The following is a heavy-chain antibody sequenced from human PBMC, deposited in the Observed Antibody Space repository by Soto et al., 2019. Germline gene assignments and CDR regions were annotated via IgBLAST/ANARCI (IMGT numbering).Heavy chain of an antibody. V-gene: IGHV1-18*01. CDR1: GYTFTSYG. J-gene: IGHJ4*02. Sequence: ASVKVSCKASGYTFTSYGISWVRQAPGQGLEWMGWIRPYNGNTNSAQKLQGRVSMTTDTSTTTAYMGLTSLTSDDTAMYYCARERGELPPDHWGQGTLVTVSS. D-gene: IGHD1-26*01. CDR2: IRPYNGNT. CDR3: ARERGELPPDH.